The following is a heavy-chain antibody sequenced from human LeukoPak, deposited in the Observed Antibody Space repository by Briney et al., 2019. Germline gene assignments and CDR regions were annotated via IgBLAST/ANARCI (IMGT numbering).Heavy chain of an antibody. CDR2: IIPILGIA. Sequence: ASVKVSCKASGGTFSSYAISWVRQAPGQGLEWMGRIIPILGIANYAQKFQGRVTITADKSTSTAYMELSSLRSEDTAVYYCFFDLARGIYFDYWGQGTLVTVSS. V-gene: IGHV1-69*04. J-gene: IGHJ4*02. CDR3: FFDLARGIYFDY. D-gene: IGHD3-16*01. CDR1: GGTFSSYA.